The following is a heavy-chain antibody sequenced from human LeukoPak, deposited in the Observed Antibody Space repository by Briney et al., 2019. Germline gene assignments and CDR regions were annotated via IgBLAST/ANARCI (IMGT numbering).Heavy chain of an antibody. D-gene: IGHD5-12*01. V-gene: IGHV3-30*14. CDR2: ISYDGSNK. J-gene: IGHJ4*02. CDR1: GFTVSSNY. Sequence: GGSLRLSCAASGFTVSSNYMSWVRQAPGKGLEWVAVISYDGSNKYYADSVKGRFTISRDNSKNILHLQMNSLRAEDTAVYYCARGPSGYHNTGGQGTLVTVSS. CDR3: ARGPSGYHNT.